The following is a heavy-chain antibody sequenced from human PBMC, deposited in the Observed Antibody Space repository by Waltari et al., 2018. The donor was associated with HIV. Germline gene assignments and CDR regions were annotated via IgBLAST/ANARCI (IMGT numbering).Heavy chain of an antibody. D-gene: IGHD3-22*01. CDR2: ISSSGSTI. J-gene: IGHJ4*02. CDR3: ARVRSGYYDY. Sequence: GPEWVSYISSSGSTIYYADSVKGRFAISRDNAKNSLYLQMNSLRADDTAVYYCARVRSGYYDYWGQGTPVTVSS. V-gene: IGHV3-11*01.